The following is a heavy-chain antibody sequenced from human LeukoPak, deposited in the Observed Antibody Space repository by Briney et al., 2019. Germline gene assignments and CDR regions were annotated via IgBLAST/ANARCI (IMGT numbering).Heavy chain of an antibody. CDR1: GYTLSTYY. J-gene: IGHJ5*02. V-gene: IGHV1-46*01. CDR2: INPSGGST. Sequence: ASVKVSCKASGYTLSTYYMHWVRQAPGQGLEWMGVINPSGGSTSYAQKFQGRITMTRDTSTSSVYMELSSLRSEDTAVYYCARDNSGDHETNWFDPWGQGTLVTLSS. CDR3: ARDNSGDHETNWFDP. D-gene: IGHD4-17*01.